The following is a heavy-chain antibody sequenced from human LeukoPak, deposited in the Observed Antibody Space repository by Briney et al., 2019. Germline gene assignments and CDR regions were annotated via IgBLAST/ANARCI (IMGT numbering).Heavy chain of an antibody. Sequence: GGSLRLSCAASGFTFSDYYMRWIRQAPGKGLEWVSYISSSSSYTNSADSVKGRFTISRDNAKNSLYLQMNRLRAEDTAVYFCARLDAYNWDFDYWGQGTLVTVSS. D-gene: IGHD3-16*01. CDR2: ISSSSSYT. J-gene: IGHJ4*02. CDR3: ARLDAYNWDFDY. CDR1: GFTFSDYY. V-gene: IGHV3-11*03.